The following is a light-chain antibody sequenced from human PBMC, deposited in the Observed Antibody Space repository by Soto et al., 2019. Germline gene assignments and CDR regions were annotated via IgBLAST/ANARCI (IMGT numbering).Light chain of an antibody. CDR2: AAS. J-gene: IGKJ1*01. V-gene: IGKV1-12*01. Sequence: DIQMTQSPSSVSASVGDRVTITCRASQGIGTWLAWYQQKPGKGPNLLIYAASSLESGVPSRFSGSGSETEFTLTIRNLQPDDFATYYCQQYNSFPWTFGLGTKVDIK. CDR3: QQYNSFPWT. CDR1: QGIGTW.